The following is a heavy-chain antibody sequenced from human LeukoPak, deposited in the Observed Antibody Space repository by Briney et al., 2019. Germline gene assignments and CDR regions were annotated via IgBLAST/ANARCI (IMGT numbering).Heavy chain of an antibody. CDR1: GGSITNYY. V-gene: IGHV4-34*01. CDR2: INHSGST. CDR3: ARGRFSSTLWGSYRYLNWFDP. Sequence: PSETLSLTCTVSGGSITNYYWGWIRQPPGKGLEWIGEINHSGSTNYNPSLKSRVTISVDTSKNQFSLKLSSVTAADTAVYYCARGRFSSTLWGSYRYLNWFDPWGQGTLVTVSS. D-gene: IGHD3-16*02. J-gene: IGHJ5*02.